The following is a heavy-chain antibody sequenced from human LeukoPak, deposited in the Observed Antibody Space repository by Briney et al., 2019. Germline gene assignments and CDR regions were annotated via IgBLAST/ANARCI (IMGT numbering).Heavy chain of an antibody. CDR3: ARVTAGDNDY. Sequence: SETLSLTCAVYGGSFSGYYWSWIRQPPGKGLEWIGEINHSGSTNYNPSLKSRVTISVDTSKNQFSLKLSPVTAADTAVYYCARVTAGDNDYWGQGTLVTVSS. V-gene: IGHV4-34*01. J-gene: IGHJ4*02. CDR1: GGSFSGYY. CDR2: INHSGST. D-gene: IGHD2-21*01.